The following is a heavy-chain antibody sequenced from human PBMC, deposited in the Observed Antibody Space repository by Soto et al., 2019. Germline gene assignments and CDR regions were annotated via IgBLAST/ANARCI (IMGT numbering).Heavy chain of an antibody. Sequence: GESLKISCKGLGYNFPDYWIAWVRQMPGKGLEYMGIIYPGDSDTRYSPSFQGQVTISADKSISTAYLQWNSLEASDTAMYYCARPGEAGGTQLRLNWLGPWGKRTRGAVSS. V-gene: IGHV5-51*01. D-gene: IGHD1-1*01. CDR3: ARPGEAGGTQLRLNWLGP. CDR1: GYNFPDYW. J-gene: IGHJ5*02. CDR2: IYPGDSDT.